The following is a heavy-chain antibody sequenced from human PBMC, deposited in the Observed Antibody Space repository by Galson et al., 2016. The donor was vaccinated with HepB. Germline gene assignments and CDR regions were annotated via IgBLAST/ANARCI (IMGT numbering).Heavy chain of an antibody. D-gene: IGHD5-24*01. CDR1: GYTFSNYW. J-gene: IGHJ4*02. CDR2: INSDGTNT. Sequence: SLRLSCAASGYTFSNYWMHWVRQAPGKGLVWVSRINSDGTNTRYADSVKGRFTISRDNAKNTLYLQMSSLRAEDTAVYYCARGLLEISATTVGYWGQGTLVTVSS. V-gene: IGHV3-74*01. CDR3: ARGLLEISATTVGY.